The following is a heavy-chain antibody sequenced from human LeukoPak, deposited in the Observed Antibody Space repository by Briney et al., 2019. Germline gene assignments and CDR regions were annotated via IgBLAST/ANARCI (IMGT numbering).Heavy chain of an antibody. D-gene: IGHD5-12*01. CDR2: INHSGST. J-gene: IGHJ4*02. CDR1: GGSFSGYY. V-gene: IGHV4-34*01. CDR3: AREGSAYDYYFDY. Sequence: SETLSLTCAVYGGSFSGYYWSWIRQPPGKGLEWIGEINHSGSTNYNPSLMSRVTISLDTSKNQFSLKLSSVTAADTAVYYCAREGSAYDYYFDYWGQGILVTVSS.